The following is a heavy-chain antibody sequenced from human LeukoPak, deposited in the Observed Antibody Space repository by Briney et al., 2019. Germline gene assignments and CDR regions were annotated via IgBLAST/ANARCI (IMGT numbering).Heavy chain of an antibody. Sequence: PGGSLRLSCAASGFAFSSYSMNWVRQAPGKGLEWVSSISSSSSSYIYYADSVKGRFTISRDNAKNSLYLQMNSLRAEDTAVYYCARDSVLRFLEWSLGKYYGMDVWGQGTTVTVSS. CDR1: GFAFSSYS. J-gene: IGHJ6*02. CDR2: ISSSSSSYI. D-gene: IGHD3-3*01. CDR3: ARDSVLRFLEWSLGKYYGMDV. V-gene: IGHV3-21*01.